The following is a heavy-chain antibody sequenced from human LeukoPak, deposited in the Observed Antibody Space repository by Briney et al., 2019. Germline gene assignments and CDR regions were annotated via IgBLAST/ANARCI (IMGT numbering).Heavy chain of an antibody. V-gene: IGHV3-23*01. CDR3: AKDWEVTMVRGVLDY. CDR1: GFTFSSYA. CDR2: ISGNGGST. J-gene: IGHJ4*02. D-gene: IGHD3-10*01. Sequence: QPGGSLRLPCAASGFTFSSYAMSWVRQAPGKGLEWVSAISGNGGSTYYADSVKGRFTISRDNSKNTLYLQMNSLRAEDTAVYYCAKDWEVTMVRGVLDYWGQGTLVTVSS.